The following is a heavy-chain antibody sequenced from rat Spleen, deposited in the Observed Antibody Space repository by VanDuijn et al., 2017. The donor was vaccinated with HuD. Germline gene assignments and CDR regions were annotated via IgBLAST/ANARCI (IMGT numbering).Heavy chain of an antibody. CDR2: ITNTGGST. Sequence: EVQLVESGGGLVQPGRSLKLSCVASGFTFNNYWMTWIRQAPGKGLEWVASITNTGGSTYYPDSVKGRFTISRDNAKSTLYLQMDSLRSEDTAIYYCATGPRILRLDWFAYWGQGTLVTVSS. D-gene: IGHD1-6*01. CDR1: GFTFNNYW. CDR3: ATGPRILRLDWFAY. V-gene: IGHV5-31*01. J-gene: IGHJ3*01.